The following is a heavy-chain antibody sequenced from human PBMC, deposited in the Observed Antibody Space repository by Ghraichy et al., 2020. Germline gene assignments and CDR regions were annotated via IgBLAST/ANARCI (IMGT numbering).Heavy chain of an antibody. J-gene: IGHJ6*02. Sequence: SETLSLTCTVSGGSISSSAYYWGWIRQPPGKGLEWIGTIHYRGSTYYNPSLKSRGTISVDTSKNQFSLNLSSVTAADTAVYYCARQEGDYDFWSGSDYYGMDVWGQGTTVTVSS. D-gene: IGHD3-3*01. CDR1: GGSISSSAYY. CDR2: IHYRGST. CDR3: ARQEGDYDFWSGSDYYGMDV. V-gene: IGHV4-39*01.